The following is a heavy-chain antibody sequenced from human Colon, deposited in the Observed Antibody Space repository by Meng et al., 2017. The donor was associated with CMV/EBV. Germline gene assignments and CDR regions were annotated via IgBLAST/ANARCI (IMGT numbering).Heavy chain of an antibody. J-gene: IGHJ3*02. CDR1: GGSFSGEY. CDR3: ARETVAAAAIDAFDI. CDR2: IYYTGNT. D-gene: IGHD2-2*01. Sequence: SETLSLTCAVYGGSFSGEYWTWIRQPPGKGLEWIGSIYYTGNTYYNPSLKSRVTISVDSSKNQVSLSLNSVTAADTAMYYCARETVAAAAIDAFDIWGQGTMVTVSS. V-gene: IGHV4-34*01.